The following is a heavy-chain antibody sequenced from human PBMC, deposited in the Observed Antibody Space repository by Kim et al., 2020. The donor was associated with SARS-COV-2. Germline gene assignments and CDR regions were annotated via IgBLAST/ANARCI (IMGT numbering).Heavy chain of an antibody. V-gene: IGHV3-66*01. CDR2: IYSGGST. CDR1: GFTVSSNY. CDR3: ARDNQYYGILTGYALFGYYCGMGV. D-gene: IGHD3-9*01. J-gene: IGHJ6*02. Sequence: GGSLRLSCAASGFTVSSNYMSWVRQAPGKGLEWVSVIYSGGSTYYADSVKGRFTISRDNSKNTLYLQMNSLRAEDTAVYYCARDNQYYGILTGYALFGYYCGMGVWDQGTTHTVSS.